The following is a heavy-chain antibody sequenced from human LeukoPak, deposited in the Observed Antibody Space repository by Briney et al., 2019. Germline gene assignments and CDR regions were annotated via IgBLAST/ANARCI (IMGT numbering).Heavy chain of an antibody. Sequence: GASVKVSCKVSGYTLTELSMHGVRQAPGKGLEWMGGFDPEDGETIYAQKFQGRVTMTEDTSTDTAYMELSSLRSEDTAVYYCATGGTSWTDEFDYWGQGTLVTVSS. CDR1: GYTLTELS. J-gene: IGHJ4*02. CDR2: FDPEDGET. CDR3: ATGGTSWTDEFDY. V-gene: IGHV1-24*01. D-gene: IGHD2-2*01.